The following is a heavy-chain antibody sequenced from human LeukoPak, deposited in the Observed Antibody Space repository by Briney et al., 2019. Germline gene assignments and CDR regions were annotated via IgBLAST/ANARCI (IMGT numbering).Heavy chain of an antibody. V-gene: IGHV3-20*04. Sequence: TGGSLRLSCAASGFTFDDYGMSWVRQAPGKGLEWVSGINWNGGSTGYADSVKGRFTISRDNAKNSLYLQMNSLRAEDTAVYYCARDFRVYTAMVKGAFDIWGQGTMVTVSS. CDR2: INWNGGST. CDR3: ARDFRVYTAMVKGAFDI. J-gene: IGHJ3*02. D-gene: IGHD5-18*01. CDR1: GFTFDDYG.